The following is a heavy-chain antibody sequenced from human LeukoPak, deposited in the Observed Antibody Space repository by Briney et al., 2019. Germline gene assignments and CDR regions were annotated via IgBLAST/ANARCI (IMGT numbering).Heavy chain of an antibody. J-gene: IGHJ4*02. D-gene: IGHD3-9*01. V-gene: IGHV3-48*03. CDR3: LTGYYRGETDY. Sequence: PGGSQRLSCAASGFTFSSYEMHWVRQAPGKRLEWVSCISSSRITIYYADSVKGRFTISRDNAKNSLYLQMNILFFKQKTAYEFLTGYYRGETDYWGQGTLVTVSS. CDR2: ISSSRITI. CDR1: GFTFSSYE.